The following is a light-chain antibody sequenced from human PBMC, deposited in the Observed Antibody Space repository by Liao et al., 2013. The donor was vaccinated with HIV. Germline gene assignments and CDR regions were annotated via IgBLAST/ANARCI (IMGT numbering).Light chain of an antibody. V-gene: IGLV3-25*02. Sequence: SYELTQPPSVSVSPGQTAKITCSGDALPKQYGYWYQQKPGQAPVLVMSKDSERPSGIPERFSGSNSGNTATLTITGTQALDEADYYCQTWDSSTVVFGGGTKLTVL. CDR1: ALPKQY. CDR2: KDS. J-gene: IGLJ2*01. CDR3: QTWDSSTVV.